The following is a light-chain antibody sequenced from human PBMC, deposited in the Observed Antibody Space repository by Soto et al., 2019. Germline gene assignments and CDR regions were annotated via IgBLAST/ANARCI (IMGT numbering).Light chain of an antibody. Sequence: SALAQPASVSGSPGQSITISCTGTSSDVGTYNYVSWYQQHPGKAPKVMIYEVTYRPSGVSNRFSGSKSGNTASLTISGLQAEDEAEYYCSSYTGSNTLYVFGTGTKVTVL. V-gene: IGLV2-14*01. CDR1: SSDVGTYNY. CDR2: EVT. CDR3: SSYTGSNTLYV. J-gene: IGLJ1*01.